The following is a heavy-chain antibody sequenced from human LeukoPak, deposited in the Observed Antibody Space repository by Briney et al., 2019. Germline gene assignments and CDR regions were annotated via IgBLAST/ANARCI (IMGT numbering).Heavy chain of an antibody. CDR2: ISYDGSNK. Sequence: GGSLRLSCAASGFTFSSYGMHWLRQAPGKGLEWVADISYDGSNKSYADSVKGRFTISRDNSKNTLYLQMISLRPDDTAVYYCARGTYYAILTGFRTHRPFDYWGQGTLVTVSS. D-gene: IGHD3-9*01. CDR1: GFTFSSYG. V-gene: IGHV3-30*03. CDR3: ARGTYYAILTGFRTHRPFDY. J-gene: IGHJ4*02.